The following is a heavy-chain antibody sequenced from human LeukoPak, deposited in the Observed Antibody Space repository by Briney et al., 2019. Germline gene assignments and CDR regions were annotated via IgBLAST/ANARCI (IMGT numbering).Heavy chain of an antibody. V-gene: IGHV4-4*07. Sequence: PSETLSLTCTVSGGSISSYYWSWIRQPAGKGLEWIGRIYTSGSTNYNPSLKSRVTMSVDTSKNQFSLKLSSVTAADTAVYYCARERYDFWSGSVPFGYWGQGTLVTVSS. D-gene: IGHD3-3*01. CDR2: IYTSGST. J-gene: IGHJ4*02. CDR3: ARERYDFWSGSVPFGY. CDR1: GGSISSYY.